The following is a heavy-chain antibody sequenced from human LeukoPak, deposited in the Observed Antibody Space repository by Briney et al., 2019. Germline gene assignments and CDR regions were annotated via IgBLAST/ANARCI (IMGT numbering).Heavy chain of an antibody. CDR3: AKSAYYDASGYYREYYFDH. Sequence: GGSLRLSCAASGFTFSNYWMTWVRQVPGKGLEWVANIKHDGSEKYYVDSVKGRFTISRDNAKNSLCLQMNSLRAEDTAVYYCAKSAYYDASGYYREYYFDHWGQGTLVTVSS. D-gene: IGHD3-22*01. CDR2: IKHDGSEK. CDR1: GFTFSNYW. V-gene: IGHV3-7*03. J-gene: IGHJ4*02.